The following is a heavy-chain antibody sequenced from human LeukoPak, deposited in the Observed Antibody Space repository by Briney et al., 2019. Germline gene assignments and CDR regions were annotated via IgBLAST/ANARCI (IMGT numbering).Heavy chain of an antibody. CDR3: ARGVSYDFWSGYSQ. D-gene: IGHD3-3*01. CDR1: GYTFTSYD. V-gene: IGHV1-8*01. J-gene: IGHJ4*02. Sequence: ASVKVSYKASGYTFTSYDINWVRQATGQGLEWMGWMNPNSGNTGYAQKFQGRVTMTRNTSISTAYMELSSLRSEDTAVYYCARGVSYDFWSGYSQWGQGTLVTVSS. CDR2: MNPNSGNT.